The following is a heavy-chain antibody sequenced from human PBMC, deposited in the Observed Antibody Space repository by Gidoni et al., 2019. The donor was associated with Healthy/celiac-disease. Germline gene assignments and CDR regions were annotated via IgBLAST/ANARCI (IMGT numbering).Heavy chain of an antibody. V-gene: IGHV4-30-2*01. CDR3: ARSPIFYDSSGFFGSYFDY. CDR2: IYHSGIT. CDR1: GGSISSGGYS. Sequence: QLQLQESGSGLVKPSQTLSLTCAVSGGSISSGGYSWSWIRQPPGKGLEWIGYIYHSGITYYNPSLKSRVTISVDRSKNQFSLKLSSVTAADTAVYYCARSPIFYDSSGFFGSYFDYWGQGTLVTVSS. D-gene: IGHD3-22*01. J-gene: IGHJ4*02.